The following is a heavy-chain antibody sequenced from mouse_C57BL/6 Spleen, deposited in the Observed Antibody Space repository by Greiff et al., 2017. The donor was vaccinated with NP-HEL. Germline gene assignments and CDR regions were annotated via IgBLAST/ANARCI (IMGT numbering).Heavy chain of an antibody. Sequence: QVQLQQPGAELVKPGASVKMSCKASGYTFTSYWITWVKQRPGQGLEWIGNIDPSDSETHYNQKFKDKATLTVDKSSSTAYMQLSSLTSEDSAVYYCARGRTAQATDFDYWGQGTTLTVSS. J-gene: IGHJ2*01. CDR2: IDPSDSET. CDR3: ARGRTAQATDFDY. V-gene: IGHV1-61*01. CDR1: GYTFTSYW. D-gene: IGHD3-2*02.